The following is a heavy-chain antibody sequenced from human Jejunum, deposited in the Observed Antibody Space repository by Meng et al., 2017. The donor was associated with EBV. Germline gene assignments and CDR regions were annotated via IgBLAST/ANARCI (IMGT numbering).Heavy chain of an antibody. CDR2: TYHSGST. J-gene: IGHJ4*02. D-gene: IGHD2-21*01. V-gene: IGHV4-4*03. CDR1: TITSFSCSC. CDR3: ASIHPSIDS. Sequence: GPGHVKLLGIFSLPFSAFTITSFSCSCLTRVPQPPVKVLELIGYTYHSGSTNSNTSLKSRITMSLDKSKNQFSLKLRSVTAADTAVYYCASIHPSIDSWGPGTLVTVSS.